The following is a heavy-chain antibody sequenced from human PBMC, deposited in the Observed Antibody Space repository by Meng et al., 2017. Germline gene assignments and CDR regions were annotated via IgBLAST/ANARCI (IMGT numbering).Heavy chain of an antibody. Sequence: QGQLWGSGGGWVQPWRCLGFSVAALGITFSSKGMHWVRQAPGKGLGWVAVIWYDGSNKYYADSVKGRFTISRDNSKNTLYLQMNSLRAEDTAVYYCARGLSTTYWYFDLWGRGTLVTVSS. V-gene: IGHV3-33*01. CDR3: ARGLSTTYWYFDL. D-gene: IGHD2/OR15-2a*01. CDR2: IWYDGSNK. CDR1: GITFSSKG. J-gene: IGHJ2*01.